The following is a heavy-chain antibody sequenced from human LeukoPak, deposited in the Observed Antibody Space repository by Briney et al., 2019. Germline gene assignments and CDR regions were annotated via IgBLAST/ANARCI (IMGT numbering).Heavy chain of an antibody. CDR1: GGSISSYY. J-gene: IGHJ6*02. Sequence: PSETLSLTCTVSGGSISSYYWSWIRQPAGKGLEWIGRIYTSGSTNYNPSLKSRVTMSVDTSTNQFSLKLSSVPAADTAVYYCARDAEYYDSSVPAYYYYGMDVWGQGTTVTVSS. CDR2: IYTSGST. CDR3: ARDAEYYDSSVPAYYYYGMDV. V-gene: IGHV4-4*07. D-gene: IGHD3-22*01.